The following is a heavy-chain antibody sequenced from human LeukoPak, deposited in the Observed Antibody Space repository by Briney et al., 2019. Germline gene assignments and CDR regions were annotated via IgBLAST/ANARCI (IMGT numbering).Heavy chain of an antibody. CDR1: GYTLSVLP. J-gene: IGHJ3*02. CDR2: YEPEDGET. V-gene: IGHV1-24*01. Sequence: GASVKVSCKSSGYTLSVLPIHWVRQAPGKGLECMGGYEPEDGETFYTQEFQGRVTMTEDISTDTAYMELSSLRSDDTAMYYCATRTVPTAIHNAFDIWGQGTMVTVSS. D-gene: IGHD2-2*02. CDR3: ATRTVPTAIHNAFDI.